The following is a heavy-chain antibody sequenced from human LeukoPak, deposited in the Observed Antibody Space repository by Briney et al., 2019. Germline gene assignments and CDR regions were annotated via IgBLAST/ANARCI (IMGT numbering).Heavy chain of an antibody. CDR1: GYTFTNYA. Sequence: ASVKVSCKASGYTFTNYAINCVRQAPGQGLEWMGWINTNTGNPTYAQGFTGRFVFSLDTSVSTAYLQISSLKAEDTAVYYCARSGGSGSHYARYYYYYMDVWGKGTTVTVSS. CDR3: ARSGGSGSHYARYYYYYMDV. D-gene: IGHD3-10*01. J-gene: IGHJ6*03. V-gene: IGHV7-4-1*02. CDR2: INTNTGNP.